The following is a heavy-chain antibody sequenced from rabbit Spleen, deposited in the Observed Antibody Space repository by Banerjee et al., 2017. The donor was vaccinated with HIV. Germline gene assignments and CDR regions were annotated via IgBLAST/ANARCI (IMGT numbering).Heavy chain of an antibody. V-gene: IGHV1S40*01. CDR3: ARDTGSSFSSYGMDL. CDR1: GFSLFTYW. J-gene: IGHJ6*01. CDR2: IYAGDGST. Sequence: QSLEESGGGLVKPGGTLTLTCKASGFSLFTYWMCWVRQAPGKGLEWIACIYAGDGSTDYANWVNGRFTISKTSSTVTLQMTSLTAADTATYFCARDTGSSFSSYGMDLWGPGTLVTVS. D-gene: IGHD8-1*01.